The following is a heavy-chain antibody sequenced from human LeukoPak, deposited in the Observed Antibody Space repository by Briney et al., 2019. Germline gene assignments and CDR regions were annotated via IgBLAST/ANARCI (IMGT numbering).Heavy chain of an antibody. D-gene: IGHD3-10*01. J-gene: IGHJ6*03. CDR1: GGSISSYY. Sequence: PSETLSLTCTVSGGSISSYYWSWIRQPPGKGLEWIGYIYYSGSTNYNPSLKSRVTISVDTSKNQSSLKLSSVTAADTAVYYCARASITMVRGVNPEYYYYMDVWGKGTTVTVSS. CDR3: ARASITMVRGVNPEYYYYMDV. V-gene: IGHV4-59*01. CDR2: IYYSGST.